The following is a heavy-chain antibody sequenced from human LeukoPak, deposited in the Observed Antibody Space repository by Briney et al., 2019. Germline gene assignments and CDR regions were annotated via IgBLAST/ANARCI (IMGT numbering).Heavy chain of an antibody. V-gene: IGHV4-38-2*02. CDR2: ISHSGNT. D-gene: IGHD5-12*01. J-gene: IGHJ3*02. CDR1: GYSISSGYY. CDR3: ARAPYSGYDSRPENAFDI. Sequence: SETLSLTCIVSGYSISSGYYWGWIRPPPGKGLEWIGIISHSGNTFQNSSLKSRVTISVDTSKNQISLKLSSVTAADTAVYYCARAPYSGYDSRPENAFDIWGQGTMVTVSS.